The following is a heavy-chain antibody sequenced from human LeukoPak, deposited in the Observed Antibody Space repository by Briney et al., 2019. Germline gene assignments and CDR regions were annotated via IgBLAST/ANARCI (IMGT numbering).Heavy chain of an antibody. CDR2: FDPDDGET. CDR1: GYTLTELS. J-gene: IGHJ4*02. CDR3: ARDRDYYDSSAGFDY. D-gene: IGHD3-22*01. V-gene: IGHV1-24*01. Sequence: ASVKVSCKVFGYTLTELSMHWVRQAPGKGREWMGGFDPDDGETIYAQKFQGRVTMTEETSTDTAYMELSRLRSDDTAVYYCARDRDYYDSSAGFDYWGQGTLVTVSS.